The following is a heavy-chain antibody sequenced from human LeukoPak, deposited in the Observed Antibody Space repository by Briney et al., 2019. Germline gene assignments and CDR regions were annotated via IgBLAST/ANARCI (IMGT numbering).Heavy chain of an antibody. V-gene: IGHV1-69*13. J-gene: IGHJ6*03. Sequence: ASVKVSCKASGYTFTSYDINWVRQAPGQGLEWMGGIITIFGTANYAQKFQGRVTITADESTSTAYMELSSLRSEDTAVYYCASVGFSVVPAAMSYYYHYMDVSGKGTTVTVS. CDR1: GYTFTSYD. CDR2: IITIFGTA. D-gene: IGHD2-2*01. CDR3: ASVGFSVVPAAMSYYYHYMDV.